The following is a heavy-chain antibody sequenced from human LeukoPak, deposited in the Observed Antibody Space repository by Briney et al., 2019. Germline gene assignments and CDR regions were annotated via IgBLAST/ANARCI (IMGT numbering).Heavy chain of an antibody. J-gene: IGHJ4*02. CDR1: GFTFSNCG. CDR2: IWYDGSDK. D-gene: IGHD3-22*01. V-gene: IGHV3-33*08. CDR3: ARYSEFNSSGYSPLLQY. Sequence: GGSLRLSCAASGFTFSNCGMHWVRQAPGKGLEWVAVIWYDGSDKYYADPVKGRFTISRDNSKNPMYLQMISLRAEDTAVYYCARYSEFNSSGYSPLLQYWGQGTLVTVSS.